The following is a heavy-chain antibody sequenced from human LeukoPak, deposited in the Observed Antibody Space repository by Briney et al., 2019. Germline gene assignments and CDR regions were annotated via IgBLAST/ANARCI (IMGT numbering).Heavy chain of an antibody. CDR2: IKQDGSEK. J-gene: IGHJ4*02. Sequence: GGSLRLSCAASGFTFSSYAMHWVRQAPGKGLEWVANIKQDGSEKYYVDSVKGRFTISRDNAKNSLYLQMNSLRAEDTAVYYCARWYPLVRGFDYWGQGTLVTVSS. CDR1: GFTFSSYA. V-gene: IGHV3-7*03. D-gene: IGHD6-13*01. CDR3: ARWYPLVRGFDY.